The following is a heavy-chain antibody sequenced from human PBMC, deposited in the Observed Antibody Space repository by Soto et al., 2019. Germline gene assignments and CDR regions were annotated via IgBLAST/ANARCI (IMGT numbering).Heavy chain of an antibody. J-gene: IGHJ6*03. CDR2: IYSGGST. Sequence: CGSQRVRSAASGVPVSSNYMGWIRQTQGKGLEWVSVIYSGGSTYYADSVKGRFTISRDNSKNTLYLQMNSLRAEDTAVYYCATQEAGANYYYYYYMDVWGKGTTVTVSS. V-gene: IGHV3-66*01. D-gene: IGHD1-26*01. CDR1: GVPVSSNY. CDR3: ATQEAGANYYYYYYMDV.